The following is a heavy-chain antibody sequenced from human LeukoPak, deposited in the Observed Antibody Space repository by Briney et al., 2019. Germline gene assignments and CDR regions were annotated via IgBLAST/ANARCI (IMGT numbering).Heavy chain of an antibody. Sequence: SETLSLTCTVSGGSISSGGYYWSWIRQHPGKGLEWIGYIYYSGSTHYNPSLKSRVTISVDTSKNQFSLKLSSVTAADTAVYYCARDMTDWWFDPWGQGTLVTVSA. CDR3: ARDMTDWWFDP. J-gene: IGHJ5*02. CDR2: IYYSGST. V-gene: IGHV4-31*03. D-gene: IGHD3-9*01. CDR1: GGSISSGGYY.